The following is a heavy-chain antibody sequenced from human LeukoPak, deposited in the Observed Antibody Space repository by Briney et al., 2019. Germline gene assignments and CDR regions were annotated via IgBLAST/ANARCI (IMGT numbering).Heavy chain of an antibody. CDR3: ARLRTMIGVGY. Sequence: SETLSLTCAVSGYSISSGYYWGWIRQPPGKGLEWIGSIYHSGSTYYNPSLKSRVTISVDTSKNQFSLKLSSMTAADTAVYYCARLRTMIGVGYWGQGTLVTVSS. V-gene: IGHV4-38-2*01. J-gene: IGHJ4*02. CDR2: IYHSGST. CDR1: GYSISSGYY. D-gene: IGHD3-22*01.